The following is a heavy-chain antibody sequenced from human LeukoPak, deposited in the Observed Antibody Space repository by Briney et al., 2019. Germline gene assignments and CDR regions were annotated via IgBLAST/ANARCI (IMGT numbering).Heavy chain of an antibody. Sequence: SQTLSLTCTVSGGSISSGGYYWNWIWQPAGKGLEWIGRIQTSGSTNYNPSLNSRVTISVDTSENQFSLELRSVTAADAAVYYCARTYCDSTTCYRFDYWGQGTLVTVSS. CDR2: IQTSGST. CDR1: GGSISSGGYY. D-gene: IGHD2-2*01. V-gene: IGHV4-61*02. J-gene: IGHJ4*02. CDR3: ARTYCDSTTCYRFDY.